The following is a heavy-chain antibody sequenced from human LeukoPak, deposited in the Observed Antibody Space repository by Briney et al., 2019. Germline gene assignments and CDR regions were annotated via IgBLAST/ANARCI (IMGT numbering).Heavy chain of an antibody. CDR2: TVINGDIT. D-gene: IGHD6-13*01. CDR1: GFTFSSYA. V-gene: IGHV3-64D*06. J-gene: IGHJ4*02. Sequence: GGSLRLSCSASGFTFSSYAMHWVRQAPGKGLECVSATVINGDITYYADSVKGRFTISRDNSKNTLYLQMNSLRAEDTAVYYCGRAAAGTRSQTDYWGQGTLVTVSS. CDR3: GRAAAGTRSQTDY.